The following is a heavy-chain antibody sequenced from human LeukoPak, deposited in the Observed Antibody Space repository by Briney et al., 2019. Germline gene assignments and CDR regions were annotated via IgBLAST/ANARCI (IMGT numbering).Heavy chain of an antibody. Sequence: SDTLSLTCTVSGGSISSYYWSWIRQPPGKGLEWIGYIYYSGSTNYNPSLKSRVTISVDTSKNQFSLKLSSVTAADTAVYYCASSSGWYSWYFDYWGQGTLVTVSS. V-gene: IGHV4-59*08. CDR2: IYYSGST. CDR1: GGSISSYY. J-gene: IGHJ4*02. D-gene: IGHD6-19*01. CDR3: ASSSGWYSWYFDY.